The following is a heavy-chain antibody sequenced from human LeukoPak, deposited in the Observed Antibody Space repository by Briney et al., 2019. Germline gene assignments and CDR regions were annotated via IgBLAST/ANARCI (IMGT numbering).Heavy chain of an antibody. J-gene: IGHJ4*02. D-gene: IGHD6-19*01. V-gene: IGHV3-30-3*01. CDR1: GFTFSSYA. CDR3: ARGRGQWLLDGGVY. Sequence: PGGSLRLSCAASGFTFSSYAMHWVRQAPGKGLEWVAVISYDGSNKYYADSVKGRFTISRDNSKNTLYLQMNSLRAEDTAVYYCARGRGQWLLDGGVYWGQGTLVTVSS. CDR2: ISYDGSNK.